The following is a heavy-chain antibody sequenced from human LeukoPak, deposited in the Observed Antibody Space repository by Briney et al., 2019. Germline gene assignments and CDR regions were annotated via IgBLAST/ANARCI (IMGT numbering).Heavy chain of an antibody. CDR1: GFIFDDYA. J-gene: IGHJ4*02. CDR2: ISWDGGIT. CDR3: AKDYGGQPGEYYFDY. D-gene: IGHD4-23*01. Sequence: PGGSLRLSCAASGFIFDDYAMHWVRHAPGKGLEWVSLISWDGGITYYADSVKGRFTISRDNSKNSLYLQMNSLRAEDTALYYCAKDYGGQPGEYYFDYWGQGTLVTVSS. V-gene: IGHV3-43D*04.